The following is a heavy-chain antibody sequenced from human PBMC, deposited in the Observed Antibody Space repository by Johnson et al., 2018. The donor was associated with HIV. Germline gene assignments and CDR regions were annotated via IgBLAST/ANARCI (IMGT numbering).Heavy chain of an antibody. D-gene: IGHD3-10*01. CDR1: GFTFSSYG. CDR2: IKQDGREK. J-gene: IGHJ3*02. V-gene: IGHV3-7*01. Sequence: VQLVESGGGVVQPGRSLILSCVASGFTFSSYGMNWVRQAPGKGLEWVANIKQDGREKYYVDSVKGRFTISRDNAKNSLYLQMNSLRADDTAVYYCARDSTLDMVTAFDIWGQGTMVTVSS. CDR3: ARDSTLDMVTAFDI.